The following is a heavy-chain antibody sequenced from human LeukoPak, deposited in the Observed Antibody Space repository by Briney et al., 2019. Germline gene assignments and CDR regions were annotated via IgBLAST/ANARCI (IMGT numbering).Heavy chain of an antibody. J-gene: IGHJ4*02. D-gene: IGHD2-15*01. CDR3: AREFCSGGSCYYRGVDY. CDR1: AGSLSSSSYY. V-gene: IGHV4-39*02. CDR2: LYYSGSS. Sequence: SETLSLTCTVSAGSLSSSSYYWGWIRQPPGKGLEWIGSLYYSGSSYYTPSLKSRVTISLDTSKNHFSLKLSSVTAADTAVYYCAREFCSGGSCYYRGVDYWGQGTLVTVSS.